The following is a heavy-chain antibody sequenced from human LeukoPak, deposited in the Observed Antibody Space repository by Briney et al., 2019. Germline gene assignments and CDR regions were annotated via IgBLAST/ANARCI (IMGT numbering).Heavy chain of an antibody. V-gene: IGHV4-34*01. Sequence: SETLSLTCAVYGGSFSGYYWSWIRQPPGKGLEWIGEINHSGSTNYNPSLKSRVTISVDTSKNQFSLKLSSVTAADTAVYYCARDWEYCSSTSRYYYFDYWGQGTLVTVSS. CDR2: INHSGST. CDR3: ARDWEYCSSTSRYYYFDY. D-gene: IGHD2-2*01. CDR1: GGSFSGYY. J-gene: IGHJ4*02.